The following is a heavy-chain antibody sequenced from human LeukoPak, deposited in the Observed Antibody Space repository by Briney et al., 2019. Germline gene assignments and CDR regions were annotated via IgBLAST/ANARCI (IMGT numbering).Heavy chain of an antibody. V-gene: IGHV3-33*01. J-gene: IGHJ4*02. CDR2: IWYDGTNK. CDR1: GFTFNHYG. D-gene: IGHD6-13*01. CDR3: ARDPAGNRGNFDY. Sequence: PGGSLRLSCTASGFTFNHYGMHWVRQAPGKRLEWVAGIWYDGTNKYYADSVNGRVTISRDNSRNTLYLQMNSLRVEDTAMYSCARDPAGNRGNFDYWGQGTLVTVSS.